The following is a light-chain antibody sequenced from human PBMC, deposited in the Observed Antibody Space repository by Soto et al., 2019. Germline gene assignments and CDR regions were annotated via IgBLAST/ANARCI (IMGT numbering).Light chain of an antibody. V-gene: IGKV3-11*01. J-gene: IGKJ1*01. CDR2: DAS. CDR3: QQRSNWPPVP. Sequence: VVSQSSAALPLHNAQRATLSCRATQSVYTYLAWYQQKPGQAPRLLIFDASKRSTGIPARCSGTGSGTDFTPTISSLEPEDVAAYYCQQRSNWPPVPFGQG. CDR1: QSVYTY.